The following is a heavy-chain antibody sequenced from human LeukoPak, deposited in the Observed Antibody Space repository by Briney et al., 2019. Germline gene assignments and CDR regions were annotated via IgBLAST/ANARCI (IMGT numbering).Heavy chain of an antibody. CDR2: ISSSDSTI. V-gene: IGHV3-48*03. J-gene: IGHJ5*02. D-gene: IGHD3-9*01. Sequence: GGSLRLSCAASGFTFSSYEMHWVRQAPGKGLEWVSYISSSDSTIYYADSVKGRFTISRDNSKNTLYLQMNSLRAEDTAVYYCAKFDTALNWFDPWGQGTLVTVSS. CDR3: AKFDTALNWFDP. CDR1: GFTFSSYE.